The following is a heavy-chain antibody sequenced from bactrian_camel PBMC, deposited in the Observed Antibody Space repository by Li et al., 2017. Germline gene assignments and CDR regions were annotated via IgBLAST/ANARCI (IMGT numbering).Heavy chain of an antibody. D-gene: IGHD3*01. J-gene: IGHJ4*01. Sequence: DVQLVESGGGLVQPGGSLRLSCVASGFTFSTYAMSWVRQAPGKGREGVAAIDTDGTPTTADSVKGRFTVSRDNANDALYLQMNSLKPEDTAMYYCAAPSALVTTGWGQGTQVTVS. CDR2: IDTDGTP. CDR3: AAPSALVTTG. CDR1: GFTFSTYA. V-gene: IGHV3S42*01.